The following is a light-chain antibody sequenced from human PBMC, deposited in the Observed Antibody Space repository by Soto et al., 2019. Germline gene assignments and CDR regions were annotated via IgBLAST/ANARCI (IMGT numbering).Light chain of an antibody. CDR1: RSDIGTYDL. J-gene: IGLJ2*01. Sequence: QSALTQPAPVSGSLGQSITISCTGTRSDIGTYDLVSWYQQHPGKAPQLMIYDVTNRPSGVSNRFSGSKSGNTASLTISGLQAEDEADYYWTSYTTSSTVVIGGGTKVTVL. CDR2: DVT. V-gene: IGLV2-14*03. CDR3: TSYTTSSTVV.